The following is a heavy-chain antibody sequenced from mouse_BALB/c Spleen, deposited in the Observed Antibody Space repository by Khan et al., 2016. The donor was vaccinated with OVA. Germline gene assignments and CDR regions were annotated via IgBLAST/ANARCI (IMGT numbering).Heavy chain of an antibody. CDR1: GFNIKDYY. D-gene: IGHD2-14*01. V-gene: IGHV14-4*02. CDR2: IDPENGDT. Sequence: VQLQQPGAELVRSGASVKLSCTASGFNIKDYYIHWMKQRPKQGLEWIGWIDPENGDTECAPKFQGKATMTADISSNTAYLLLSSLTAEDTAVYDCSAAKVSLWFASWGQGTLVTVSA. J-gene: IGHJ3*01. CDR3: SAAKVSLWFAS.